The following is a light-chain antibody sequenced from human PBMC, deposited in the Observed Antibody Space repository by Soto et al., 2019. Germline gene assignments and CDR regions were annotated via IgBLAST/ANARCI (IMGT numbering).Light chain of an antibody. CDR1: NTGINN. V-gene: IGLV3-9*01. CDR3: QVWGSSTYV. Sequence: SYELTQPLSVSVALGQTARISCGGDNTGINNVHWYQQKPGQAPVLVIFRDDNRPSGIPERFSGSTSGNTATLTISGAQAGDEADYYCQVWGSSTYVSGTGTKLTVL. J-gene: IGLJ1*01. CDR2: RDD.